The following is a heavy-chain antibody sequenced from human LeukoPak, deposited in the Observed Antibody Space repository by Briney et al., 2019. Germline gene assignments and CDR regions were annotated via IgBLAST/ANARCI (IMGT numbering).Heavy chain of an antibody. CDR2: IKQDGSEK. Sequence: PGGSLTLSCTASGFTFSSYCISWVRLAPGKGQQRVDNIKQDGSEKYYVDSVKGRFTISRDNAKNSLYLQMNSLRAEDTAVYYCTRDRSGQDWGQGTLVTVSS. CDR1: GFTFSSYC. D-gene: IGHD1-1*01. V-gene: IGHV3-7*05. J-gene: IGHJ4*02. CDR3: TRDRSGQD.